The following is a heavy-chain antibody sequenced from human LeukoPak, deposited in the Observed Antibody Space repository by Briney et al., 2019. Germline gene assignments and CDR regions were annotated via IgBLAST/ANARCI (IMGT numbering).Heavy chain of an antibody. Sequence: ASVKVSCKASGYTFTSYGISWVRQAPGQGLEWMGRISAYNGNTNYAQKLQGRVTMTTDTSTSTAYMELRSLRSDDTAVYYCAGDLYPLAYCGGDCYGRYFQHWGQGTLVTVSS. CDR3: AGDLYPLAYCGGDCYGRYFQH. V-gene: IGHV1-18*01. CDR2: ISAYNGNT. CDR1: GYTFTSYG. D-gene: IGHD2-21*01. J-gene: IGHJ1*01.